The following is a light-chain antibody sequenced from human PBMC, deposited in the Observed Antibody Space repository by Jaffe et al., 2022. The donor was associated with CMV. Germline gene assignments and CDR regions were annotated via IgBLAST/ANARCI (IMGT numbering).Light chain of an antibody. J-gene: IGLJ2*01. V-gene: IGLV1-47*01. CDR2: NNN. CDR1: SSNIGSNY. CDR3: AAWDDSLSGLV. Sequence: QSVLTQPPSASGTPGQRVTISCSGSSSNIGSNYVYWHQQLPGTAPKLLIYNNNQRPSGVPDRFSGSKSGTSASLAISGLRSEDEADYYCAAWDDSLSGLVFGGGTKLTVL.